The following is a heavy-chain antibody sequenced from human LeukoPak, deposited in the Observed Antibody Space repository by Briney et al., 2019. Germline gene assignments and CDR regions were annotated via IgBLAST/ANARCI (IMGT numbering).Heavy chain of an antibody. CDR2: ISEDGGNT. J-gene: IGHJ6*02. CDR1: ALSSSSNG. Sequence: GGSLRLSCATSALSSSSNGIHWVRQAPGKGLEWVAAISEDGGNTHYGDSVKGRFTISRDNSKKTLYLQMNSLRAEDTAMYYCAKDLARGIRPYYYYCIDVWGQGTTVTVSS. V-gene: IGHV3-30*18. CDR3: AKDLARGIRPYYYYCIDV. D-gene: IGHD3-16*01.